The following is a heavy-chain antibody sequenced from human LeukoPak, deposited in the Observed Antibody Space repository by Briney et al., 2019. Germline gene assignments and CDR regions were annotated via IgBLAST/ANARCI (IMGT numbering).Heavy chain of an antibody. CDR2: ISGNSGST. CDR1: GFTFSTYA. J-gene: IGHJ3*02. D-gene: IGHD2-2*01. CDR3: AKDIVVIPAAQDAFDI. Sequence: GGSLRLSCAASGFTFSTYAMSRVRQAPGKGLEWVSAISGNSGSTYYADSVKGRFTISRDNSKNMLHLQMNSLRAEDTAVYYCAKDIVVIPAAQDAFDIWGQGTKVTVSS. V-gene: IGHV3-23*01.